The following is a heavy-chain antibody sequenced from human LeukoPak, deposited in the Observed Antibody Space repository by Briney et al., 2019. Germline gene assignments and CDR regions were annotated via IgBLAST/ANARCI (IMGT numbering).Heavy chain of an antibody. J-gene: IGHJ4*02. CDR2: INHSGST. Sequence: SEALSLTCAVYGGSFSGYYWSWIRQPPGKGLEWIGEINHSGSTNYNPSLKSRVTISVDTSKNQFSLKLSSVTAADTAVYYCARTSIAVAQGLDYWGQGTLVTVSS. V-gene: IGHV4-34*01. CDR3: ARTSIAVAQGLDY. CDR1: GGSFSGYY. D-gene: IGHD6-19*01.